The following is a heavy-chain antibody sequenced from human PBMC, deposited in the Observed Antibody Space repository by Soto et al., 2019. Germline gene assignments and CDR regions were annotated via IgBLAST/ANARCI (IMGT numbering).Heavy chain of an antibody. CDR1: GDSVTSGSYY. CDR2: ISYTGRT. D-gene: IGHD3-10*01. V-gene: IGHV4-61*03. Sequence: PSETLSLTCIVSGDSVTSGSYYWTWLRQPPGKGLEWIGYISYTGRTKYNPSLQSRVTISVDTSKNDFSLNLSSVTAADTAVYFCARDFGFNYYYYGMDVWGQGTTVTVSS. J-gene: IGHJ6*02. CDR3: ARDFGFNYYYYGMDV.